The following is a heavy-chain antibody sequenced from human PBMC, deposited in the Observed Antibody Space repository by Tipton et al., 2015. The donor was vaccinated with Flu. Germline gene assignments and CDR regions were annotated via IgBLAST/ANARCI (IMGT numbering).Heavy chain of an antibody. CDR2: MSFDGSER. D-gene: IGHD1/OR15-1a*01. V-gene: IGHV3-30-3*01. J-gene: IGHJ4*02. Sequence: LSLTCSVSGYSIGSGYYWGWIRQAPGKGLEWVSFMSFDGSERSHADSVEGRFTISRDNSKNTLYLQMNSLRAEDTAVFYCARGGWASDTNNLLDYWGQGTLVTVSS. CDR1: GYSIGSGYY. CDR3: ARGGWASDTNNLLDY.